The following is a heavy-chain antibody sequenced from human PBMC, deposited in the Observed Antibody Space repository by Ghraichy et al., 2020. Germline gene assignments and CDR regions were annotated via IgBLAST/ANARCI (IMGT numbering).Heavy chain of an antibody. CDR1: GGSFSGYY. CDR2: INHSGST. CDR3: ARGTVLRYFSNSYGMDV. Sequence: SETLSLTCAVYGGSFSGYYWSWIRQPPGKGLEWIGEINHSGSTNYNPSLKSRVTISVDTSKNQFSLKLSSVTAADTAVYYCARGTVLRYFSNSYGMDVWGQGTTVTVSS. D-gene: IGHD3-9*01. V-gene: IGHV4-34*01. J-gene: IGHJ6*02.